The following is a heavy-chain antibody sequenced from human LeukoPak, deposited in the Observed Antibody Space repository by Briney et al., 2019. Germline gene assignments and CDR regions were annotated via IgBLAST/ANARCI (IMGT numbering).Heavy chain of an antibody. V-gene: IGHV4-34*01. Sequence: SETLSLTCAVYGGSFSGYYWSWIRQPPGKGLEWIGEINHSGCTNYSPSLKSRVTISVDTSKNQFSLKLSSVTAADTAVYYCARGEILLWFGEFFDYWGQGTLVTVSS. J-gene: IGHJ4*02. CDR1: GGSFSGYY. D-gene: IGHD3-10*01. CDR3: ARGEILLWFGEFFDY. CDR2: INHSGCT.